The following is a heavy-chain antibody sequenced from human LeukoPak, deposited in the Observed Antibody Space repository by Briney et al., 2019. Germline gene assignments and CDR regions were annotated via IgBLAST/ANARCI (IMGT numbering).Heavy chain of an antibody. J-gene: IGHJ4*02. D-gene: IGHD3-22*01. Sequence: SETLSLTCTVSGGSISSGGYYWSWIRQHPGKGLEWIGYIYYSGSTYYNPSLKSRVTISVDTSKNQFSLKLSSVTAADTAVYYCARGDNYDSSQTFDYWGQGTLVTVSS. CDR2: IYYSGST. V-gene: IGHV4-31*03. CDR1: GGSISSGGYY. CDR3: ARGDNYDSSQTFDY.